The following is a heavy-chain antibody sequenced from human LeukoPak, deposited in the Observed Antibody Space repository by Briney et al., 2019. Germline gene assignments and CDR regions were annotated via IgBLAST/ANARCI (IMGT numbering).Heavy chain of an antibody. V-gene: IGHV3-23*01. CDR2: ISAGGGST. CDR1: GFIFSSYP. D-gene: IGHD6-19*01. Sequence: PGGSLRLSCAASGFIFSSYPISWVRQAPGKGLEWVSTISAGGGSTYYADSVKGRFTFSTDNSKNTLYLQMNSLKAEDTAVYYCAKGLAVATSYFDCWGQRTLVTVSS. CDR3: AKGLAVATSYFDC. J-gene: IGHJ4*02.